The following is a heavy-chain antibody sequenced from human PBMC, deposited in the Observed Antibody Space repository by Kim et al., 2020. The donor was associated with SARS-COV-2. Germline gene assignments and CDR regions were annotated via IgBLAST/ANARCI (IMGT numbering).Heavy chain of an antibody. Sequence: GGSLRLSCSASGFTFSTSAMHWVRQAPGKGLEYVSGISYNGGSTYYADSLKGRFTISRDNSKNTLYLQMSSLRAEDTAVYYCVKGRIPVHQGYNGMDVWGQGTTVTVSS. CDR2: ISYNGGST. V-gene: IGHV3-64D*09. J-gene: IGHJ6*02. CDR3: VKGRIPVHQGYNGMDV. CDR1: GFTFSTSA. D-gene: IGHD2-15*01.